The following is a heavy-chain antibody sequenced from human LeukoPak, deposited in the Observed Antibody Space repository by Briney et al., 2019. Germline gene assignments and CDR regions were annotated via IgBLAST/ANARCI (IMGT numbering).Heavy chain of an antibody. Sequence: GGSLRLSCEASGVTFSDYCINWVRQAPGQGLEWVSWIVRIGSTINYAESVKGRFTISRDNSKNTVSLEMNSLRAEDSALYYCATAYWRTGMALDFWGQGTLVTVSS. V-gene: IGHV3-48*01. CDR2: IVRIGSTI. D-gene: IGHD2-15*01. CDR1: GVTFSDYC. CDR3: ATAYWRTGMALDF. J-gene: IGHJ4*02.